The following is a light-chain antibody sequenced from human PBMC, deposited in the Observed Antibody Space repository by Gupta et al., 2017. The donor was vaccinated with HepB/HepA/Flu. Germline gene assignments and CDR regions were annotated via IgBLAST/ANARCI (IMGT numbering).Light chain of an antibody. CDR3: GAWDGSLNGEL. CDR1: NSNIASYS. CDR2: GNS. Sequence: QSVLTQPPSASGTPGQRVIISCSGGNSNIASYSGNWYQQVPGTAPKLLIDGNSHRPSGVPDRFAASKSGPTASRVIRGLQSEDEADYYGGAWDGSLNGELFGSGTTVTVL. V-gene: IGLV1-44*01. J-gene: IGLJ1*01.